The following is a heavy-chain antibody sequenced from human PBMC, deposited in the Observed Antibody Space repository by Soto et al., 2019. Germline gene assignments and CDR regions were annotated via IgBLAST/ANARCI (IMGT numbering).Heavy chain of an antibody. D-gene: IGHD3-16*02. CDR1: GYGFATHD. J-gene: IGHJ4*02. CDR3: ARGHIDLTGVWGIYRKPPYYFDA. V-gene: IGHV1-8*01. CDR2: INATSGNK. Sequence: QVQLVQSGAEVRKPGDSVKVSCKASGYGFATHDISWVRQAPGQGPEWMGFINATSGNKRHAQALRGRLTMTRDTAIDTAYMELSDLVSADTASYFCARGHIDLTGVWGIYRKPPYYFDAWGQGTLVTVAS.